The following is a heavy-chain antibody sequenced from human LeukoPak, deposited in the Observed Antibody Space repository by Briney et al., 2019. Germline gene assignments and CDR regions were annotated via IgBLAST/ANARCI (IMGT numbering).Heavy chain of an antibody. CDR3: ARASFWESPVNWFDP. CDR2: IKQDGSEK. D-gene: IGHD3-16*01. CDR1: GFTFSSYE. Sequence: GGSLRLSCAASGFTFSSYEMNWVRQAPGKGLEWVANIKQDGSEKYYVDSVKGRFTISRDNAKNSLYLQMNSLRAEDTAVYYCARASFWESPVNWFDPWGQGTLVTVSS. V-gene: IGHV3-7*01. J-gene: IGHJ5*02.